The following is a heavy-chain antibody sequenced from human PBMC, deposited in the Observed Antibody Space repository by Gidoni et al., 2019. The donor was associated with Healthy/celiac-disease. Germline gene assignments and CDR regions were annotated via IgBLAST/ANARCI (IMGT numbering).Heavy chain of an antibody. D-gene: IGHD4-17*01. Sequence: QVQLVQSGAEVKKHGAPVKVSCKISGYSLADLSMHWVRQPPGKGLEWMGGFDPEDGETIDAQKFQGRVTMTEDTSTDTAYMELSSLRSEDTAVYYCATGRINPNGDYVYYYYGMDVWGQGTTVTVS. CDR1: GYSLADLS. CDR2: FDPEDGET. J-gene: IGHJ6*02. V-gene: IGHV1-24*01. CDR3: ATGRINPNGDYVYYYYGMDV.